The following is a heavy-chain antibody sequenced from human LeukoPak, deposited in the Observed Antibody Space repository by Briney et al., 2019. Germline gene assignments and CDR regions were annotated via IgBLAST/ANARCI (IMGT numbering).Heavy chain of an antibody. CDR2: ISGSGRTT. V-gene: IGHV3-23*01. D-gene: IGHD2-15*01. J-gene: IGHJ4*02. CDR1: GFPFSNHA. CDR3: AKNVVVKRYIDY. Sequence: GGSLRLSCAASGFPFSNHAMSWARQTPGKGLQWVSVISGSGRTTEYADSVKGRFTISRDNSKNTLSLQMNSLRVEDTAIYYCAKNVVVKRYIDYWGQGTLVTVSS.